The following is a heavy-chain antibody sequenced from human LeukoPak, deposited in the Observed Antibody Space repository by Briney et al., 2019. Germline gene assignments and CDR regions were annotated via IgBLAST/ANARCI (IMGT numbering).Heavy chain of an antibody. J-gene: IGHJ5*02. CDR1: GFTFSNYA. CDR3: ARVRSYLNWFDP. D-gene: IGHD1-26*01. CDR2: IYGSDDKT. V-gene: IGHV3-23*01. Sequence: PGGSLRLSCVASGFTFSNYAMSWVRQAPGKGLELVSGIYGSDDKTVYGDAVKGRFTISRDNSKNTLYLQMNSLRAEDTAVYYCARVRSYLNWFDPWGQGTLVTVSS.